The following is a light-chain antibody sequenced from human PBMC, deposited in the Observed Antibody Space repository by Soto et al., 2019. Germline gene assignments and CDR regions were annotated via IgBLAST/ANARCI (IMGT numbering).Light chain of an antibody. CDR3: GTWDSSLTAV. CDR1: SSNIGSNS. Sequence: QSVLTQPPSVSAAPGQKVTISCSGSSSNIGSNSVSWYQQLPGKAPKLLIYDSNKRPSRIPDRFSGSKSGSSATLGITGLQTGDEADYYCGTWDSSLTAVFGGGTQLTVL. V-gene: IGLV1-51*01. J-gene: IGLJ7*01. CDR2: DSN.